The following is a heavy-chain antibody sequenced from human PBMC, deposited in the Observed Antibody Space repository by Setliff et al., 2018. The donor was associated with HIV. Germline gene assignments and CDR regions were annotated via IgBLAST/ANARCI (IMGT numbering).Heavy chain of an antibody. Sequence: GASVKVSCKASGYTFTGYYMHWVRQAPGQGLEWMGWINPNSGGTKYSQNFQGRVTITRDTSANTANMELSSLRSEDTAVYYCARDRATMVRGAEGVDYWGQGTLVTVSS. CDR3: ARDRATMVRGAEGVDY. V-gene: IGHV1-2*02. D-gene: IGHD3-10*01. CDR2: INPNSGGT. J-gene: IGHJ4*02. CDR1: GYTFTGYY.